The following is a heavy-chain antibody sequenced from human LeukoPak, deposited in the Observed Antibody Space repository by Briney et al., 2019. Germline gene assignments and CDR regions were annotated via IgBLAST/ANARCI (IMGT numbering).Heavy chain of an antibody. V-gene: IGHV4-34*01. CDR3: ARAISNYYSYFDY. J-gene: IGHJ4*02. D-gene: IGHD4-11*01. CDR1: GGSFSGYY. Sequence: SETLSLTCAVYGGSFSGYYWSWIRQPPGKGLEWIGEINHSGSTNYNPSLKSRVTISVDTSKNQFSLKLSSVTAADTAVYYCARAISNYYSYFDYWGRGTLVTVSS. CDR2: INHSGST.